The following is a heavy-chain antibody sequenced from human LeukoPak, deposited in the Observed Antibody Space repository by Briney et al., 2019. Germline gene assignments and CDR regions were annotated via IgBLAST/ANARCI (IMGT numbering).Heavy chain of an antibody. CDR3: AKDAGTSSGWYAVTYYYYGMDV. Sequence: GGSLRLSCAASGCTFSSYAMSWVRQAPGKGLEWVSAISGSGGSAYYADSVKGRFTISRDNSKNTLYLQMNSLRAEDTAVYYCAKDAGTSSGWYAVTYYYYGMDVWGQGTTVTVSS. V-gene: IGHV3-23*01. CDR1: GCTFSSYA. CDR2: ISGSGGSA. D-gene: IGHD6-19*01. J-gene: IGHJ6*02.